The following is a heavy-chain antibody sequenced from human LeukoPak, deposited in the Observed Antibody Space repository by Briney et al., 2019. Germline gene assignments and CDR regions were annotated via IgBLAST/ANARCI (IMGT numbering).Heavy chain of an antibody. D-gene: IGHD3-10*01. CDR3: AKLAKYFYGSETYYFFEH. J-gene: IGHJ4*02. CDR1: GFSFTTYW. Sequence: GGSLRLSCAASGFSFTTYWMSWVRQAPGKGLEWVANIKQDGTEKSYVDSVKGRFTISRDNAKNSLYLQMNTLRVEDTAVYYCAKLAKYFYGSETYYFFEHWGQGTPVTASS. V-gene: IGHV3-7*01. CDR2: IKQDGTEK.